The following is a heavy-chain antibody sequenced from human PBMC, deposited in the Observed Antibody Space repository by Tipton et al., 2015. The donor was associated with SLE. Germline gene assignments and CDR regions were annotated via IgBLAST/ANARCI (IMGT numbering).Heavy chain of an antibody. J-gene: IGHJ4*02. Sequence: SLRLSCTASGVIVSTYAMTWVRQAPGKGLECVSGISGSGGSTYYADSVKGRFTISRDNSRNTVFLQMNSLRAEDTATYYCAPNNGGSSPFDFWGQGTLVTVSS. D-gene: IGHD1-26*01. CDR3: APNNGGSSPFDF. CDR2: ISGSGGST. V-gene: IGHV3-23*01. CDR1: GVIVSTYA.